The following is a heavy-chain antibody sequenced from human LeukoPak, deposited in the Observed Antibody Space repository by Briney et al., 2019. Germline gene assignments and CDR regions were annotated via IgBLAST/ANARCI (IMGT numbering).Heavy chain of an antibody. CDR1: GFTFSSYA. Sequence: GGSLRLSCAASGFTFSSYAMSWVRQAPGKGLVWVSRINSDGSSTSYADSVKGRFTISRDNAKNTLYLQMNSLRAEDTAVYYCARGITYYDSSGYYEPPDYWGQGTLVTVSS. V-gene: IGHV3-74*01. CDR2: INSDGSST. D-gene: IGHD3-22*01. J-gene: IGHJ4*02. CDR3: ARGITYYDSSGYYEPPDY.